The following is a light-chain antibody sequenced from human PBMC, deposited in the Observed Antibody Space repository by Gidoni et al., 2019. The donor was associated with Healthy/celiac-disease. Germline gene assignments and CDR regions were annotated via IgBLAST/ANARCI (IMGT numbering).Light chain of an antibody. V-gene: IGKV3-20*01. Sequence: EIVLTQSPGTLSLSPGERATLSCRASQSVSSSYLAWYQQKPGQAPRLLIYGASSRATGIPDRFSGSGSGTDFTLTISRLEPEDFAVYYCQQYGSSPYFTFGPXTKVDIK. J-gene: IGKJ3*01. CDR2: GAS. CDR1: QSVSSSY. CDR3: QQYGSSPYFT.